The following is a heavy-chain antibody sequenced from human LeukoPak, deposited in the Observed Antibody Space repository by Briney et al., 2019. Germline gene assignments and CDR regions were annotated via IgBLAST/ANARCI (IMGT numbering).Heavy chain of an antibody. J-gene: IGHJ4*02. CDR3: AKRGVVIRVVLVGFHKEAYYFDS. D-gene: IGHD3-10*01. Sequence: GGSLRLSCAVSGITLSNYGMSWVRQAPGKGLEWVAGISGTGGRTNFADSVKGRFTISRDSPKNTLYLQMNSLRAEDTAVYFCAKRGVVIRVVLVGFHKEAYYFDSWGQGALVTVSS. V-gene: IGHV3-23*01. CDR1: GITLSNYG. CDR2: ISGTGGRT.